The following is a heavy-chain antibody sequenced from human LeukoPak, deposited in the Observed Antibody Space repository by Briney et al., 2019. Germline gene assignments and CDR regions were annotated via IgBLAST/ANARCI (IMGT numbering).Heavy chain of an antibody. J-gene: IGHJ6*03. D-gene: IGHD6-19*01. CDR1: GFTFGDYA. CDR2: IRSKAYGGTT. V-gene: IGHV3-49*03. Sequence: GGSLRLSCTASGFTFGDYAMSWFRQAPGKGLEWVGFIRSKAYGGTTEYAASVKGRFTISRDDSKSIAYLQMNSLKTEDTAVYYCTRGSSGWPYYYYYYMVVWGKGTTVTVSS. CDR3: TRGSSGWPYYYYYYMVV.